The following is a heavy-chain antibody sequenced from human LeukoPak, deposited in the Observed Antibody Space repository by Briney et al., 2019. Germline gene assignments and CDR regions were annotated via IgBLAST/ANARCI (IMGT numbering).Heavy chain of an antibody. Sequence: PSETLSLTCTVSGGSISSGGYYWSWIRQRPGKGLEWIGYIYYSGSTYYNPSLKSRVTISVDTSKNQFSLKLSSVTAADTAVYYCARGVDFWSGYFDYWGQGTLVTVSS. D-gene: IGHD3-3*01. CDR1: GGSISSGGYY. CDR2: IYYSGST. CDR3: ARGVDFWSGYFDY. V-gene: IGHV4-31*03. J-gene: IGHJ4*02.